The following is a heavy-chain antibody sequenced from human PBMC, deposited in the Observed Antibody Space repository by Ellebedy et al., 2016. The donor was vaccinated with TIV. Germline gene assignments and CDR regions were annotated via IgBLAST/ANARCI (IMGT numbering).Heavy chain of an antibody. V-gene: IGHV3-9*01. D-gene: IGHD2-15*01. CDR3: ARDSGFYCLDF. Sequence: SLKISXAASGFIFDDFAMHWVRQAPGKGLEWVASISWNSNRREVADSMKGRFTISRDNAANSVFLQMSSLRAHDTAVYYCARDSGFYCLDFWGQGTLVTVSS. CDR1: GFIFDDFA. J-gene: IGHJ4*02. CDR2: ISWNSNRR.